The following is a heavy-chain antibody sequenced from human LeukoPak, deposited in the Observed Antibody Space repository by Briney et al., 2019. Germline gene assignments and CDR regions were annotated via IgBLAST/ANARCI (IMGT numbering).Heavy chain of an antibody. J-gene: IGHJ4*02. Sequence: ASVKVSCNASGYTFTKYAISWVRQAPGQGLEWMGWISGYNGNTNYAQRLQDRVTMTTDTSTTTAYMDLRSLRSDDTAVYYCARGGYYDKSGHYHGLFDYWGQGTLVTVSS. CDR3: ARGGYYDKSGHYHGLFDY. V-gene: IGHV1-18*01. CDR2: ISGYNGNT. CDR1: GYTFTKYA. D-gene: IGHD3-22*01.